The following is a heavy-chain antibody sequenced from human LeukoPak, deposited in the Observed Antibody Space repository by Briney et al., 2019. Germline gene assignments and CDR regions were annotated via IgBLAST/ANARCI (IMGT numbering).Heavy chain of an antibody. J-gene: IGHJ3*02. CDR3: ARDLTWNDPAFDM. V-gene: IGHV3-30*02. CDR1: GFTFSSYG. Sequence: NPGGSLRLSCAASGFTFSSYGMHWVRQAPGKGLEWVAFIRYDGSNKYYADSVKGRFTISRDNSKNTLYLQMNSLRAEDTAVYYCARDLTWNDPAFDMWGQGTMVTVSS. D-gene: IGHD1-1*01. CDR2: IRYDGSNK.